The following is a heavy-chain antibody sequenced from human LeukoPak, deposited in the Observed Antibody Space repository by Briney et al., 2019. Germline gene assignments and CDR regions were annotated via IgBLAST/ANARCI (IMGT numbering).Heavy chain of an antibody. D-gene: IGHD3-3*01. CDR3: ARTYDFGRGPPGDAFDN. CDR2: IDARSGIT. J-gene: IGHJ3*02. CDR1: GFTFTIFG. Sequence: GGSLRLSCSASGFTFTIFGLNWVRQAPGKGPEWVSYIDARSGITYYADSVQGRFTLSRDNARESVFLQMDSLRVDDTAVYYCARTYDFGRGPPGDAFDNWGPGTWVIVSS. V-gene: IGHV3-48*01.